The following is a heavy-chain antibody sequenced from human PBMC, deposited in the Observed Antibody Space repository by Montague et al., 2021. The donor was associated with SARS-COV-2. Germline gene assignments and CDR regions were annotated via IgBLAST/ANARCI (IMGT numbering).Heavy chain of an antibody. CDR2: ITWDSGTI. CDR3: AKDFDYYDSSGYFDY. J-gene: IGHJ4*02. V-gene: IGHV3-9*01. Sequence: SLRLSCAASGFTFGDYAKHWVRQAPGKGPEWVSGITWDSGTIDYADSVXGRFTISRDNAKNSLYLQMNSLRVEDTALYYCAKDFDYYDSSGYFDYWGQGTLVTVSS. CDR1: GFTFGDYA. D-gene: IGHD3-22*01.